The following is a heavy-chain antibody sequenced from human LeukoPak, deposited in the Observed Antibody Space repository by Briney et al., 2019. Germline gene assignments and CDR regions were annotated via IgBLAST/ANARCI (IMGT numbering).Heavy chain of an antibody. Sequence: PSETLSLTCTVSGGSINSHSFYWGWIRQPPGKGLEWIGSVYYDGTSYSNPSLKTRVGVFVGMSRDQFSLDLDFVTAADTALYYCVRHISTNTGYFDSCGQGTLVSVSS. V-gene: IGHV4-39*01. CDR3: VRHISTNTGYFDS. CDR2: VYYDGTS. D-gene: IGHD5-24*01. J-gene: IGHJ4*02. CDR1: GGSINSHSFY.